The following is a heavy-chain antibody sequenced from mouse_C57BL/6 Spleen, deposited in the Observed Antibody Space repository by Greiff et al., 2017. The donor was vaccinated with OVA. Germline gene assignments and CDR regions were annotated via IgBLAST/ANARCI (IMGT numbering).Heavy chain of an antibody. J-gene: IGHJ3*01. CDR2: ISYSGST. CDR1: GYSITSGYD. D-gene: IGHD1-1*01. Sequence: VQLKQSGPGMVKPSQSLSLTCTVTGYSITSGYDWHWIRHFPGNKLEWMGYISYSGSTNYNPSLKSRISITHDTSKNHFFLKLNSVTTEDTATYYCARGYYYGSEAWFAYWGQGTLVTVSA. V-gene: IGHV3-1*01. CDR3: ARGYYYGSEAWFAY.